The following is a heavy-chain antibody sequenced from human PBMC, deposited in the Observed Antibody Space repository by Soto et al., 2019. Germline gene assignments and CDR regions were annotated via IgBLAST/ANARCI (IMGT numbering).Heavy chain of an antibody. V-gene: IGHV4-34*01. Sequence: QEQLQQWGAGLLKPSETLSLTCAVYGGFVSSGNYYWSWIRQPPGKGLEWIGEMRHSGGTHFNPSLTSLVTIWVVTSKNKFALKMISVTAADTALYYCARVERGTATTVVDAFDIWGPGTMVTVSS. CDR2: MRHSGGT. CDR3: ARVERGTATTVVDAFDI. J-gene: IGHJ3*02. D-gene: IGHD1-1*01. CDR1: GGFVSSGNYY.